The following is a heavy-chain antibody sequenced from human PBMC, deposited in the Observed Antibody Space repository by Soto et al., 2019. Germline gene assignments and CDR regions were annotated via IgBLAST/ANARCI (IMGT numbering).Heavy chain of an antibody. CDR3: APGYCSGGSCYPQGLGY. J-gene: IGHJ4*02. Sequence: PGGSLRLSCAASGFTFSSYAMIWVRQAPGKGLEWVSAISGSGGSTYYADSVKGRFTISRDNSKNTLYLQMNSLRAEDTAVYYCAPGYCSGGSCYPQGLGYWGQGTLVTVSS. CDR1: GFTFSSYA. CDR2: ISGSGGST. D-gene: IGHD2-15*01. V-gene: IGHV3-23*01.